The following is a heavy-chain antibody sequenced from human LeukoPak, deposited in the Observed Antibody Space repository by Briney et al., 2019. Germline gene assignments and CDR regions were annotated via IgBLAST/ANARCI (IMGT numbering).Heavy chain of an antibody. Sequence: PSETLSLTCAVYGGSFSGYYWSWIRQPAGKGLEWIGRIYTSGSTNYNPSLKSRVTMSVDTSKNQFSLKLSSVTAADTAVYYCARGAMTTVKTYYFDYWGQGTLVTVSS. CDR1: GGSFSGYY. CDR3: ARGAMTTVKTYYFDY. V-gene: IGHV4-59*10. D-gene: IGHD4-11*01. J-gene: IGHJ4*02. CDR2: IYTSGST.